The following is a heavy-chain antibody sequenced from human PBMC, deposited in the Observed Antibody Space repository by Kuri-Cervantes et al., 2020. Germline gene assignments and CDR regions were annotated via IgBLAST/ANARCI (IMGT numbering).Heavy chain of an antibody. V-gene: IGHV3-23*01. Sequence: GGSLRLSCAASGFTFSSYAMSWVRQAPGKGLEWVSGISDRGGSTYYADPVKGRFSISRDNSKNTLYLQINNLRDEDTAIYFCARDAYATGTYPSLDYWGQGTLVTVSS. J-gene: IGHJ4*02. CDR3: ARDAYATGTYPSLDY. CDR1: GFTFSSYA. D-gene: IGHD1-26*01. CDR2: ISDRGGST.